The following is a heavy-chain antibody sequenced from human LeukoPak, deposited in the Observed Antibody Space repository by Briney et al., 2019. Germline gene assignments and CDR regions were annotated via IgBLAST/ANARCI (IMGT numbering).Heavy chain of an antibody. CDR1: GFTFSNYA. CDR2: ISRSGDST. V-gene: IGHV3-23*01. CDR3: AKRRASGIGSLYYFDS. J-gene: IGHJ4*02. D-gene: IGHD3-10*01. Sequence: GGSLRLSCVGSGFTFSNYAMSWVRQTPGKGLEWVSAISRSGDSTYYTDSVKGRFTISRDNSKQTLFLQMNSLRAEDTALYYCAKRRASGIGSLYYFDSWGQGTLVTVSS.